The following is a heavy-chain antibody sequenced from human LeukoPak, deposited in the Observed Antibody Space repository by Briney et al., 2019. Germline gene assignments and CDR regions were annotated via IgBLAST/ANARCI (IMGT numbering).Heavy chain of an antibody. Sequence: GASVKVSCKASGYTFTSYYMHWVRQAPGQGLEWMGIINPSGGSTNYAQKFQGRVTMTRDTSTSTVYMELSSLRSEDTAVYYCARGSTPSYYYDTSGHFDYWGRGTLVTVSS. CDR3: ARGSTPSYYYDTSGHFDY. CDR1: GYTFTSYY. J-gene: IGHJ4*02. V-gene: IGHV1-46*01. CDR2: INPSGGST. D-gene: IGHD3-22*01.